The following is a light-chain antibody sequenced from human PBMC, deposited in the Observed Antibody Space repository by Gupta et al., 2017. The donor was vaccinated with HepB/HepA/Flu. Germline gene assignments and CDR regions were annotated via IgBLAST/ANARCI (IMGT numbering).Light chain of an antibody. CDR1: SGHTNYA. V-gene: IGLV4-69*01. Sequence: QLVLTQSPSASASLGASVKLTCTLSSGHTNYAIAWHQQQPEKGPRYLMKVNSDGSHNKGDGIPDRFSGSSSGAERYLTISSVQSEDEADYYCQTWGTGFRVFGGGTRLTVL. CDR3: QTWGTGFRV. CDR2: VNSDGSH. J-gene: IGLJ3*02.